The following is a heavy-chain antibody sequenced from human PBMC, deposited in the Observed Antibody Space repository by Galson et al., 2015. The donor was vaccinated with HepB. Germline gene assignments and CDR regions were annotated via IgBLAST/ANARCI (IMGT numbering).Heavy chain of an antibody. CDR3: ARGTDAYGSGWHFYFDY. CDR2: IYPGDPDT. J-gene: IGHJ4*02. D-gene: IGHD6-19*01. CDR1: GYSFTSYW. V-gene: IGHV5-51*01. Sequence: QSGAEVKKPGESLQISCKGSGYSFTSYWIGWVRQMPGKGLEWMGIIYPGDPDTRYSPSFQGQVTISADKSITTAYLQWSSLKASDTAIYYCARGTDAYGSGWHFYFDYWGQGTLVTVSS.